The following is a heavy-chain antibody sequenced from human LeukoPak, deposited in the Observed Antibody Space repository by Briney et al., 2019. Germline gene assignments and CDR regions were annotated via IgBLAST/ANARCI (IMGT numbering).Heavy chain of an antibody. CDR3: ARDRELGY. Sequence: KPSETLSLTCAVYGGSFSGYYWGWIRQSPGKGPEWIGWSYHRGSTSYNPSLKSRVAISVDTSKNQFSLKLSSVTAADTAVYYCARDRELGYWGQGTLVIVSS. J-gene: IGHJ4*02. V-gene: IGHV4-59*01. CDR1: GGSFSGYY. CDR2: SYHRGST.